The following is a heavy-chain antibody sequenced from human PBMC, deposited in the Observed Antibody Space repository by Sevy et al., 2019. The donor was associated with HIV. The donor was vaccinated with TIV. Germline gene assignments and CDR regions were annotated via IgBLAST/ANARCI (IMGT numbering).Heavy chain of an antibody. Sequence: GGSLRLSCAASGFTFDDYAMHWVRQAPGKGLEWVSGISWNSGSIGYADSVKGRFTISRDNAKNSLYLQMNSLSAEDTALYYCAKDMLDSSIGIFDYWGQRTLVTVSS. V-gene: IGHV3-9*01. D-gene: IGHD3-22*01. CDR3: AKDMLDSSIGIFDY. CDR2: ISWNSGSI. CDR1: GFTFDDYA. J-gene: IGHJ4*02.